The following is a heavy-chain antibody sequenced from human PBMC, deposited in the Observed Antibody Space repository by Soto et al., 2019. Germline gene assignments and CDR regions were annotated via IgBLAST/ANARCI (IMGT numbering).Heavy chain of an antibody. J-gene: IGHJ6*02. CDR1: GGTFSSYA. V-gene: IGHV1-69*13. Sequence: GASVKVSCKASGGTFSSYAISWVRQAPGQGLEWMGGIIPFFGTANYAQKFQGRVTITADESTSTAYMELSSLRSEDTAVYYCAGLALGYCSGGSCYPSEYYYYYGMEVWGQGTTVTVSS. CDR2: IIPFFGTA. D-gene: IGHD2-15*01. CDR3: AGLALGYCSGGSCYPSEYYYYYGMEV.